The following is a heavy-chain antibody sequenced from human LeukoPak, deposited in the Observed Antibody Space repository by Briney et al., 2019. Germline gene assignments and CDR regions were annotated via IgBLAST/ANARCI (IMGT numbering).Heavy chain of an antibody. CDR3: ARDPLPSGDYGINY. D-gene: IGHD3-16*01. V-gene: IGHV4-39*02. J-gene: IGHJ4*02. CDR2: MYSSGTT. CDR1: GGSISSRSYF. Sequence: SETLSLTCTVSGGSISSRSYFWDWIRQPPGKGLEWIASMYSSGTTYYNPSLKSRVTISVDTSKNQFSLKLSSVTAADTAVYYCARDPLPSGDYGINYWGQGTLVTVSS.